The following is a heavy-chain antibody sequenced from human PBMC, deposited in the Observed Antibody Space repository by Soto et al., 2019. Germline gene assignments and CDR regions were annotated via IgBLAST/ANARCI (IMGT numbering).Heavy chain of an antibody. CDR3: ARVGGYGSSSPDAFDI. J-gene: IGHJ3*02. V-gene: IGHV3-7*01. Sequence: GGSLRLSCAASGFTFSSYWMSWVRQAPGKGLEWVAKIKQDGSEKDCVDSVKGRFTISRDNAKNSLYLQMSSLRAEDTAVYFCARVGGYGSSSPDAFDIWGQGTTVTVSS. D-gene: IGHD6-13*01. CDR2: IKQDGSEK. CDR1: GFTFSSYW.